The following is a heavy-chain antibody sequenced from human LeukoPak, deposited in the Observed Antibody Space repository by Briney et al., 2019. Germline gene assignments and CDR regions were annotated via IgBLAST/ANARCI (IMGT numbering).Heavy chain of an antibody. CDR1: GHTFTTYY. V-gene: IGHV1-46*01. CDR3: AKETPNTGWFNP. D-gene: IGHD1-14*01. Sequence: ASVKVSCKASGHTFTTYYVHLVRQAPGQGLEWMGVINPSGDGTNYPQRFQGRVTLTRDTSTSTVYMELSSLRSEDAAIYYCAKETPNTGWFNPWGQGTLVTVSS. J-gene: IGHJ5*02. CDR2: INPSGDGT.